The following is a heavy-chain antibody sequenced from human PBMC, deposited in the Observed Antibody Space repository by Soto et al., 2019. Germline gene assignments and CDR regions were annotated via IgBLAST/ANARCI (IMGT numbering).Heavy chain of an antibody. CDR2: ISGSGGST. CDR1: GFTFSSYA. V-gene: IGHV3-23*01. J-gene: IGHJ4*02. CDR3: AKPFYDILTGYLDY. D-gene: IGHD3-9*01. Sequence: GGSLRLACAAPGFTFSSYAMSWVRQAPGKGLEWVSAISGSGGSTYYADSVKGRFTISRDNSKNTLYLQMNSLRAEDTAVYYCAKPFYDILTGYLDYWGQGTLVTVSS.